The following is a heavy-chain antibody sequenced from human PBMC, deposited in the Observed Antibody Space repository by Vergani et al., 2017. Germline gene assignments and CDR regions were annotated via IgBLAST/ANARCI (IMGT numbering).Heavy chain of an antibody. J-gene: IGHJ6*02. CDR2: IWYDGSNK. D-gene: IGHD6-6*01. CDR1: GFTFSSYG. CDR3: ARDLGDSXSPQKPRPYYGMDV. V-gene: IGHV3-33*01. Sequence: QVQLVESGGGVVQPGRSLRLSCAASGFTFSSYGMHWVRQAPGKGLEWVAVIWYDGSNKYYADSVKGRFTISRDNSKNTLYLQMNSLRAEDTAVYYCARDLGDSXSPQKPRPYYGMDVWGQGP.